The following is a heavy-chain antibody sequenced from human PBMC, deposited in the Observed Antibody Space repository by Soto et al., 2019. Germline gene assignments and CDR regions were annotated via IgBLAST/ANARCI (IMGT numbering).Heavy chain of an antibody. CDR1: GNTFTSYD. V-gene: IGHV1-8*01. D-gene: IGHD3-10*01. CDR2: INPNSGNI. CDR3: ARGRASGSYYLLDY. J-gene: IGHJ4*02. Sequence: ASVKVSCKASGNTFTSYDVNWVRQATGHGLEWMGWINPNSGNIGYAQKFQGRVTMTRDTAIRTAYMEVSRLRSDDTAVYYCARGRASGSYYLLDYWGQGTLVTVS.